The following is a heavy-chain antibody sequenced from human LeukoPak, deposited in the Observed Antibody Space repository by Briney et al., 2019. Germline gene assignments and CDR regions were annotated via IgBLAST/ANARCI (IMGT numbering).Heavy chain of an antibody. Sequence: PGGSLRLSCAASGFAFSNYLMHWVRQAPGKGLEYVSAITGNGGRTYYADSVQGRFTISRDNAKSTLYLQMGSLRPEDTAVYFCATLNYDMGAVPQWSQGAPVTVSS. D-gene: IGHD3-9*01. J-gene: IGHJ4*02. CDR1: GFAFSNYL. V-gene: IGHV3-64*02. CDR3: ATLNYDMGAVPQ. CDR2: ITGNGGRT.